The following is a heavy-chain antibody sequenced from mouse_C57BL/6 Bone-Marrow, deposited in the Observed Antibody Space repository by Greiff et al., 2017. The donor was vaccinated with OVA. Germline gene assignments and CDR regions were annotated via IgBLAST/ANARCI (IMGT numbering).Heavy chain of an antibody. Sequence: QVQLQQPGAELVKPGASVKLSCKTSGYTFTSYWMHWVKQRPGQGLEWIGMIHPNSGSTNYNEKFKSKPTLTVDKSSSTAYMQLSSLTSEDSAVYDCARGGFYYSNYVGWYFDVWGTGTTVTVSS. CDR3: ARGGFYYSNYVGWYFDV. CDR1: GYTFTSYW. D-gene: IGHD2-5*01. CDR2: IHPNSGST. J-gene: IGHJ1*03. V-gene: IGHV1-64*01.